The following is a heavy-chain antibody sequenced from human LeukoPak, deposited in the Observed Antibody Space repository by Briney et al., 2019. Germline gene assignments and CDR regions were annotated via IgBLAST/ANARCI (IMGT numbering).Heavy chain of an antibody. D-gene: IGHD6-19*01. J-gene: IGHJ4*02. CDR2: VSVDGEIA. CDR1: GFSVSSFG. CDR3: AQGYSSGWYPY. V-gene: IGHV3-23*01. Sequence: GSLTLSFAVSGFSVSSFGMSWVRQAPGKGLEWISAVSVDGEIAYYADSVKGRFIISRDNSKNTLYLQMSSLRAEDTAVYYCAQGYSSGWYPYWGQGALVSVSS.